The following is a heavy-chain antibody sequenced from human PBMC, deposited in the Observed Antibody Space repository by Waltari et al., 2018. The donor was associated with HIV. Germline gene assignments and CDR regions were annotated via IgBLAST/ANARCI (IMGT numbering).Heavy chain of an antibody. D-gene: IGHD3-16*01. CDR3: ARVESMLRVVHFDY. J-gene: IGHJ4*02. V-gene: IGHV1-18*04. Sequence: QIQLVASGGEMEKTGASVKVSCKASGYSFRSSRISWVRQAPGQGLEWMGWISAYKYNTKYAEKFQGRVTMTTDTSTSTAYMELRNLRSDDTAMYYCARVESMLRVVHFDYWGQGTLVTVSS. CDR1: GYSFRSSR. CDR2: ISAYKYNT.